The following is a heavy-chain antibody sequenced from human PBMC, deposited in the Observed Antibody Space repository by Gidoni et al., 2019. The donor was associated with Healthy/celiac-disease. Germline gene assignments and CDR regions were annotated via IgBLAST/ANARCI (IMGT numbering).Heavy chain of an antibody. CDR1: GFTFSSYD. J-gene: IGHJ6*02. CDR2: IGTAGDT. V-gene: IGHV3-13*01. Sequence: EVPLVESGGGLVQPGGSLRLSCSASGFTFSSYDMHWVRQATGKGLEWVSAIGTAGDTYYPGSVKGRFTISRENAKNSLYLQMNSLRAEDTAVYYCARDRYYYDNYGMDVWGQGTTVTVSS. CDR3: ARDRYYYDNYGMDV. D-gene: IGHD3-22*01.